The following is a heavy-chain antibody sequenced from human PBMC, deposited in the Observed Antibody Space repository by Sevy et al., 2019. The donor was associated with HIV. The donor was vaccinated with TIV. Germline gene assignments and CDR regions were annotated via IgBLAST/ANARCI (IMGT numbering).Heavy chain of an antibody. Sequence: GGSLRLSCAVSGFTFSSYAMNWVRQAPGKGLEWVSGISGSGVSTDYADSVRGRFTISRDNSKNTLYLQMNSLRAEDTAVYYCAKEPYYYDSSPGYWGQGTLVTVSS. CDR2: ISGSGVST. D-gene: IGHD3-22*01. CDR3: AKEPYYYDSSPGY. J-gene: IGHJ4*02. V-gene: IGHV3-23*01. CDR1: GFTFSSYA.